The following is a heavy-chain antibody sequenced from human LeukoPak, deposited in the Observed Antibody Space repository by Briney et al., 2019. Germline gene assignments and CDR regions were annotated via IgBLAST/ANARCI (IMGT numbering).Heavy chain of an antibody. CDR3: VRHVVVVVTAAIPSGNWFDP. D-gene: IGHD2-2*01. CDR1: GDSISGRSYY. J-gene: IGHJ5*02. CDR2: IYYSGST. Sequence: NPSETLSLTCTVSGDSISGRSYYWGWIRQPPGKGLEYIGSIYYSGSTYYNPSLKSRVTISVDTSKDQFSLKLTSVTAADTAVYYCVRHVVVVVTAAIPSGNWFDPWGQGTLVTVSS. V-gene: IGHV4-39*01.